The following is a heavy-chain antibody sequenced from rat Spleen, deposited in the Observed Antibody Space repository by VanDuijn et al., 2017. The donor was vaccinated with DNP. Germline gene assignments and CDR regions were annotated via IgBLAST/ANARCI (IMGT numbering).Heavy chain of an antibody. Sequence: EVQLVESGGGLVQPGRSLKLSCAASGFTFSDYNMAWVRQAPKKGLEWVATISYDGSSTYYRDSVKGRFTISRDNAKSTLYLQMDSLRSEDTATYYCARRLGGAYWGQGVMVTVSS. CDR2: ISYDGSST. CDR3: ARRLGGAY. V-gene: IGHV5-7*01. D-gene: IGHD5-1*01. CDR1: GFTFSDYN. J-gene: IGHJ2*01.